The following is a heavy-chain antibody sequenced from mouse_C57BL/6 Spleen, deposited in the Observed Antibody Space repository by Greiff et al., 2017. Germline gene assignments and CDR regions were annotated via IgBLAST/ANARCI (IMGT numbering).Heavy chain of an antibody. J-gene: IGHJ1*03. CDR1: GYTFTSYW. D-gene: IGHD4-1*01. CDR2: IHPHSGST. V-gene: IGHV1-64*01. Sequence: QVQLQQPGAELVKPGASVKLSCKASGYTFTSYWMHWVKQRPGQGLEWIGMIHPHSGSTNYNEKFKSKATLTVDTSSSTAYMQLSILTSEDSAVXYCAINAGTGWYFDVWGTGTTVTGSS. CDR3: AINAGTGWYFDV.